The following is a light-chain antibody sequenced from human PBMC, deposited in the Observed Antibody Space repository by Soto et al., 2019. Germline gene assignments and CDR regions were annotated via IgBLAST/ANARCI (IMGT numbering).Light chain of an antibody. J-gene: IGKJ1*01. Sequence: DIVMTQSPLSLPVTPGEPASISCRSSQSLLHSNGYNYLDWYLQKPGQSPQLLIYLGSNRSSGVPDRFSGSGSETECTLTITDLQADDLATYFCHQYKTYSTFGQGTKV. V-gene: IGKV2-28*01. CDR2: LGS. CDR3: HQYKTYST. CDR1: QSLLHSNGYNY.